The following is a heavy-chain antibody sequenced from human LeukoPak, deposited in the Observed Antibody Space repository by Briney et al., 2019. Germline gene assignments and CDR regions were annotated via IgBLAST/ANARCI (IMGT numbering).Heavy chain of an antibody. CDR1: GYTFTGYY. D-gene: IGHD3-3*01. CDR2: MNPNSGNT. CDR3: ARAARTIFGVVSGGFDP. Sequence: ASVKVSCKASGYTFTGYYMHWVRQAPGQGLEWMGWMNPNSGNTGYAQKFQGRVTITRNTSISTAYMELSSLRSEDTAVYYCARAARTIFGVVSGGFDPWGQGTLVTVSS. J-gene: IGHJ5*02. V-gene: IGHV1-8*03.